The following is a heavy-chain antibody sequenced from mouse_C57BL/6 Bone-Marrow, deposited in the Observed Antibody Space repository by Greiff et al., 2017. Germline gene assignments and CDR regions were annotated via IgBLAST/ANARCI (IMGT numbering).Heavy chain of an antibody. CDR3: ARGGYYAMDY. Sequence: QVQLQQPGAELVMPGASVKLSCKASGYTFTCYWMHWVKQRPGQGLEWIGEIDPSDSYTNYNQKFKGKSTLTVDKSSSTAYMQLSSLTSEDSAVYYCARGGYYAMDYWGQGTSVTVSS. J-gene: IGHJ4*01. CDR1: GYTFTCYW. CDR2: IDPSDSYT. V-gene: IGHV1-69*01.